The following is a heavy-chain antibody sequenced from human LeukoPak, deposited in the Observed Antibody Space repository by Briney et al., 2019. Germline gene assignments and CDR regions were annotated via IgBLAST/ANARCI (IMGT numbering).Heavy chain of an antibody. D-gene: IGHD3-16*01. CDR3: ARNLGYYMDV. Sequence: GGSLRLSCAASGFTFSSYSMNWVRQAPGKGLEWVSYISSSSSTIYYADSVKGRFTISRDNAKNSLYLQMNSLRAEDTAVYYCARNLGYYMDVWGKGTTVTVSS. J-gene: IGHJ6*03. CDR1: GFTFSSYS. CDR2: ISSSSSTI. V-gene: IGHV3-48*01.